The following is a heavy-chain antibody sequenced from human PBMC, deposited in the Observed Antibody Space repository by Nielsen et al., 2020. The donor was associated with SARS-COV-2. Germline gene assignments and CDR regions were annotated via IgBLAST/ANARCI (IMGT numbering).Heavy chain of an antibody. Sequence: ASVKVSCKASGYTFTRYGISWVRQAPGQGLEWMGWISAYNGNTNYAQKVQGRVTMTTDTSTSTAYMELRSLRSDDTAVYYCARGVRYFDWVGRNGMDVWGQGTTVTVSS. V-gene: IGHV1-18*01. J-gene: IGHJ6*02. CDR1: GYTFTRYG. CDR3: ARGVRYFDWVGRNGMDV. CDR2: ISAYNGNT. D-gene: IGHD3-9*01.